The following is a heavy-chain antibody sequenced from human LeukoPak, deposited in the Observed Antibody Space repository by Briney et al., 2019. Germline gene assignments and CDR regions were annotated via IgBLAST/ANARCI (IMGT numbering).Heavy chain of an antibody. CDR2: ISGGAPST. Sequence: GVFLRLSCAASGFTFSSYGLSWVRQAPGKGLAWVSAISGGAPSTYYADSVKGRFTMSRDNSKHTLYLQMNSLRAEDTGVYYCAKLYGSGTHYPIDYWGQGILVTVSS. CDR3: AKLYGSGTHYPIDY. J-gene: IGHJ4*02. V-gene: IGHV3-23*01. D-gene: IGHD3-10*01. CDR1: GFTFSSYG.